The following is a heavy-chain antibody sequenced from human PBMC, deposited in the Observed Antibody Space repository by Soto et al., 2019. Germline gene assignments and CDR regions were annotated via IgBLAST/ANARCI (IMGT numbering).Heavy chain of an antibody. CDR1: GVTFSTFA. Sequence: EVQLLESGGGLVQPGGSLRLSCAVSGVTFSTFAMNWVRQAPGKGLEWVSTISNTGGATFYAASVKGRFTISRDNSKNTLYLHLHSLRADESAIYFCAIGRHKTSGSNTWFDPWGRGTQVTVSS. CDR3: AIGRHKTSGSNTWFDP. J-gene: IGHJ5*02. CDR2: ISNTGGAT. V-gene: IGHV3-23*01. D-gene: IGHD3-22*01.